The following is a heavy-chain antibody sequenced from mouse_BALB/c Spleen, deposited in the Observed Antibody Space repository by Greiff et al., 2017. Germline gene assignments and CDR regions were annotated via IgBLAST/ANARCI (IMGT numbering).Heavy chain of an antibody. CDR1: GFTFSSYG. J-gene: IGHJ4*01. CDR2: INSNGGST. V-gene: IGHV5-6-3*01. D-gene: IGHD1-1*01. CDR3: ARDRDYYGSSYYAMDY. Sequence: EVNLVESGGGLVQPGGSLKLSCAASGFTFSSYGMSWVRQTPDKRLELVATINSNGGSTYYPDSVKGRFTISRDNAKNTLYLQMSSLKSEDTAMYYCARDRDYYGSSYYAMDYWGQGTSVTVSS.